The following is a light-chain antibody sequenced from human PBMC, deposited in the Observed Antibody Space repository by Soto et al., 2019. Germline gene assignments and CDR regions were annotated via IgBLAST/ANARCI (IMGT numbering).Light chain of an antibody. CDR2: DAS. J-gene: IGKJ1*01. CDR3: QQYKSFWT. V-gene: IGKV1-5*01. CDR1: QTITNW. Sequence: DIQMTQSPSILSASVGDRVTITCRSSQTITNWLAWYQQKPGKAPRLLIYDASSLESWVPSRFSGSGSGTEFTLTISCLQSEDFATYYCQQYKSFWTFGQGTKVDIK.